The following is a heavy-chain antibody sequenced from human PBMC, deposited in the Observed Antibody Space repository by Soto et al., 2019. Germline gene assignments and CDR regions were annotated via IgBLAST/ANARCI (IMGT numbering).Heavy chain of an antibody. Sequence: ASVKVSCKASGYTFTSYAMHWVRQAPGQRLEWMGWINAGNGNTKYSQKFQGRVTITRDTSASTAYMELSSLRSEDTAVYYCARADDFWSGHAVDMDVWGKGTTVTVSS. CDR3: ARADDFWSGHAVDMDV. CDR2: INAGNGNT. D-gene: IGHD3-3*01. J-gene: IGHJ6*03. CDR1: GYTFTSYA. V-gene: IGHV1-3*01.